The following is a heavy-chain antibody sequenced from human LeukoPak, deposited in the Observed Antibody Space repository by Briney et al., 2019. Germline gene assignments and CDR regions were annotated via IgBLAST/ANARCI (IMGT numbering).Heavy chain of an antibody. Sequence: ASVKVSCKASGYTFSSYGITWGRQAPGQGLGWMGWVSSYNGNTKYARTPQRRITKTTDPSPGTAYMELRSLRSDDTAVYYCARGGWVHYDILTGYYDYWGQGTLVTVSS. CDR1: GYTFSSYG. CDR2: VSSYNGNT. CDR3: ARGGWVHYDILTGYYDY. J-gene: IGHJ4*02. V-gene: IGHV1-18*04. D-gene: IGHD3-9*01.